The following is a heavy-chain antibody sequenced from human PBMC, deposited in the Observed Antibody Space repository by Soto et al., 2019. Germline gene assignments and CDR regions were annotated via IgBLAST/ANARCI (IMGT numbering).Heavy chain of an antibody. CDR3: ARVPSPFDFYYAMDV. CDR1: GGTINSGDYF. D-gene: IGHD3-16*01. CDR2: IFYTGST. V-gene: IGHV4-30-4*01. Sequence: SETLSLTCSVSGGTINSGDYFWSWIRQPPGKGLEWIGSIFYTGSTYYSPSLKSRASMSMVTSKNLFSLRLRSLTAADTAVYFCARVPSPFDFYYAMDVWGQGTTVTVSS. J-gene: IGHJ6*02.